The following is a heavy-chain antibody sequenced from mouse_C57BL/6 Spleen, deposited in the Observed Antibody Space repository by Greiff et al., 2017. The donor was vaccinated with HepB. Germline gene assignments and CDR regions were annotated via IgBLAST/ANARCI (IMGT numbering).Heavy chain of an antibody. D-gene: IGHD1-1*01. Sequence: EVKLVESGEGLVKPGGSLKLSCAASGFTFSSYAMSWVRQTPEKRLEWVAYISSGCDYIYYADTVKGRFTISRDNARNTLYLQMSSLKSEDTAMYYCTREDYYVSSLDYWGQGTTLTVSS. CDR1: GFTFSSYA. CDR3: TREDYYVSSLDY. V-gene: IGHV5-9-1*02. J-gene: IGHJ2*01. CDR2: ISSGCDYI.